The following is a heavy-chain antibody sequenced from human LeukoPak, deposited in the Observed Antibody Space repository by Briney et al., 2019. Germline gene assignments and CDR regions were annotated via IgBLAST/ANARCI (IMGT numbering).Heavy chain of an antibody. CDR1: GGSFSGYY. CDR2: INHSGST. Sequence: PSETLSLTCAVYGGSFSGYYWSWIRQPPGKGLEWIGEINHSGSTNYNPSLKSRVTISVDTSKNQFSLKLSSVTAADTAVYYCARPTTVTTRSKGYDYYYYGMDAWGQGTTVTVSS. D-gene: IGHD4-17*01. CDR3: ARPTTVTTRSKGYDYYYYGMDA. J-gene: IGHJ6*02. V-gene: IGHV4-34*01.